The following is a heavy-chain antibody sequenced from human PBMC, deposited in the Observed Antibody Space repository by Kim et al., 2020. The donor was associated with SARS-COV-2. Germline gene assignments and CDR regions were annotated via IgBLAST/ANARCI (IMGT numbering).Heavy chain of an antibody. D-gene: IGHD3-10*01. J-gene: IGHJ4*02. CDR1: GFFFSSYW. CDR2: IKQDESEK. Sequence: GGSLRLSCAASGFFFSSYWMSWVRQAPGKGLEWVANIKQDESEKYYVDSVKGRFIISRDNAKNSLYLQMNSLRAEDTAVYYCARDSFSYTSGSSIFDYWGQGTVVTVSS. CDR3: ARDSFSYTSGSSIFDY. V-gene: IGHV3-7*03.